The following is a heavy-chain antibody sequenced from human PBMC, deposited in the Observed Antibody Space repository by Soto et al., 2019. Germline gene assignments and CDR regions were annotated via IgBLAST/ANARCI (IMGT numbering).Heavy chain of an antibody. J-gene: IGHJ4*02. CDR1: GFTFSSYA. V-gene: IGHV3-30-3*01. CDR2: ISYDGSNK. D-gene: IGHD1-26*01. CDR3: ARDLDVGGGAGLDY. Sequence: GVSLRLSCVASGFTFSSYASQWVRQAPGKGLEWVAVISYDGSNKYYEDSVKGRFTISRDNSKNTLYLQMNSLRAEDTAVYYCARDLDVGGGAGLDYWGQGTLVTVSS.